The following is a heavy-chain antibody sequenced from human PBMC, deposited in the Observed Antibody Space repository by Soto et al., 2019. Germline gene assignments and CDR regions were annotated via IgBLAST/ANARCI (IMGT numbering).Heavy chain of an antibody. D-gene: IGHD3-10*01. CDR2: IYYSGST. V-gene: IGHV4-30-4*01. CDR1: GCSISSGDYY. Sequence: QVQLQESGPGLVKPSQTLSLTCTVSGCSISSGDYYWSWIRQPPGKGLEWSGYIYYSGSTYYNPSLKSRVTLSVDTSKNQFSLKLSSVTAADTAVYYCARDNYYGSGSPYFDYWGQGTLVTVSS. J-gene: IGHJ4*02. CDR3: ARDNYYGSGSPYFDY.